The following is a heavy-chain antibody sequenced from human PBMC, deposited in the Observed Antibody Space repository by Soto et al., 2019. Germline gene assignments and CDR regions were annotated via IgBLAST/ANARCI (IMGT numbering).Heavy chain of an antibody. CDR1: GYTFTGYY. J-gene: IGHJ6*02. D-gene: IGHD3-10*01. Sequence: QVQLVQSGAEVKKPGASVKVSCKASGYTFTGYYMHWVRQAPGQGLEWMGWINPNSGGTNYAQKFEGXXTXTXXTAISTPYIELSRLRTDDTAVYYCAREITGCGMDVWGQGTTVTVSS. CDR2: INPNSGGT. CDR3: AREITGCGMDV. V-gene: IGHV1-2*02.